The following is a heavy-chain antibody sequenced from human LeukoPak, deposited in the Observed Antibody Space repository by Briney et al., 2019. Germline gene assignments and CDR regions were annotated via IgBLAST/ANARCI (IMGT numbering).Heavy chain of an antibody. CDR2: ISYDGSNK. D-gene: IGHD3-10*01. V-gene: IGHV3-30-3*01. Sequence: PGGSLRLSCAASGFTFSDYYMSWIRQAPGKGLEWVAVISYDGSNKYYADSVKGRFTISRDNSKNTLYLQMNSLRAEDTAVYYCARVGSLDVWGKGTTVTVSS. CDR1: GFTFSDYY. CDR3: ARVGSLDV. J-gene: IGHJ6*04.